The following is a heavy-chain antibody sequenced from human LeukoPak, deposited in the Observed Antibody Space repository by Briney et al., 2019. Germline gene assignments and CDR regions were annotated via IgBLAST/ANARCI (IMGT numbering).Heavy chain of an antibody. CDR2: IRSKAYGGTT. V-gene: IGHV3-49*04. Sequence: GGSLRLSCTASGFTFGDYAMSWVRQALGKGLEWVGFIRSKAYGGTTEYAASVKGRFTISRDDSKSIAYLQMNSLKTEDTAVYYCTRWQGSRSSSFDYWGQGTLVTVSS. CDR3: TRWQGSRSSSFDY. CDR1: GFTFGDYA. J-gene: IGHJ4*02. D-gene: IGHD6-6*01.